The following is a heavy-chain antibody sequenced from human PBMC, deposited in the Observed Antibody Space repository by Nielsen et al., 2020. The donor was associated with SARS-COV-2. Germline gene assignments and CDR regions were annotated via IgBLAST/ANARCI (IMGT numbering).Heavy chain of an antibody. CDR2: INHSGST. J-gene: IGHJ4*02. D-gene: IGHD3-22*01. CDR3: ARQLRRATMIVVAAGGYFDY. V-gene: IGHV4-34*01. Sequence: WIRQPPGKGLEWIGEINHSGSTNYNPSLKSRVTISVDTSKNQFSLKLSSVTAADTAVYYCARQLRRATMIVVAAGGYFDYWGQGTLVTVSS.